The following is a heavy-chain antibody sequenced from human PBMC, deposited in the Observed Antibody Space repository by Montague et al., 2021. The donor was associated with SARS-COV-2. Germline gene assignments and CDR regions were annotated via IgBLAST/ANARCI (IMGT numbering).Heavy chain of an antibody. Sequence: SETLSLTCSVSGNSLSNSRYFWGWIRQPPRKGLEWIGSFYFGGKFLYNSSLESRVTISVDTSKNQFSLQLSSVTASDTAAYYCARHSGGSEVAGLDYWGQGNLVTVSS. CDR3: ARHSGGSEVAGLDY. CDR1: GNSLSNSRYF. J-gene: IGHJ4*02. CDR2: FYFGGKF. V-gene: IGHV4-39*01. D-gene: IGHD6-19*01.